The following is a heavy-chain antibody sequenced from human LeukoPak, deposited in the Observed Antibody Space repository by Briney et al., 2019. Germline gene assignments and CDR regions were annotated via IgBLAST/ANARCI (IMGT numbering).Heavy chain of an antibody. D-gene: IGHD3-22*01. J-gene: IGHJ4*02. CDR1: GGSFSGYF. V-gene: IGHV4-34*01. CDR3: ARHGNYDSSGYPSSLDF. Sequence: SSETLSLTCAVYGGSFSGYFWSWIRQPPGKGLEWIGEINHSGSTNYNPSLKSRVTISVDTSKNQFSLKLSSVTAADTAVYYCARHGNYDSSGYPSSLDFWGQGALVTVSS. CDR2: INHSGST.